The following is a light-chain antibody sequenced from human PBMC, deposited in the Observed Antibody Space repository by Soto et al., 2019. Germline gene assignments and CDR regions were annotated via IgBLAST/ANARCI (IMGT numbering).Light chain of an antibody. CDR2: DND. CDR1: SSNIGNNY. Sequence: QSVLTQPPSVSAAPGQKVTISCSGSSSNIGNNYVSWYQQLPGTAPKLLIYDNDKRPSGIPDRFSGSKSGTSATLGITGLRTGDEADYYCGTWDTSLSGGVFGGGTKLTVL. J-gene: IGLJ3*02. V-gene: IGLV1-51*01. CDR3: GTWDTSLSGGV.